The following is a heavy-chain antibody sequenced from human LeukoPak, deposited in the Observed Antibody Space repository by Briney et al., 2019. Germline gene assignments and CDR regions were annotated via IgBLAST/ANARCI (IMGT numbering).Heavy chain of an antibody. CDR1: GFTSSTNR. J-gene: IGHJ3*02. Sequence: GSLRLSCAASGFTSSTNRMSWVRQAPGKGRKWLSAISDTRTYYADAVKGRFTISRDNSKNTVFLQMNSLRAEDTAVYYCVKEHVDRAFTRSFEIWGQGTVVTVSS. CDR2: ISDTRT. D-gene: IGHD3-10*01. V-gene: IGHV3-23*01. CDR3: VKEHVDRAFTRSFEI.